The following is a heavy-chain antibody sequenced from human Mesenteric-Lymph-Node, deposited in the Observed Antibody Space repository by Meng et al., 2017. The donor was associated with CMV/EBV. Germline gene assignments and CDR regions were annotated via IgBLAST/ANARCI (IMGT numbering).Heavy chain of an antibody. CDR3: ARARDFDWLLTVDY. CDR1: GFTFNRYS. V-gene: IGHV3-21*01. D-gene: IGHD3-9*01. Sequence: GGSLRLSCAASGFTFNRYSMNWVRQVPGKGLEWVSSISSRHGYIYYADSVKGRFTISRDDAKNSLYLQMNSLRAEDTAVYYCARARDFDWLLTVDYWGQGTLVTVSS. CDR2: ISSRHGYI. J-gene: IGHJ4*02.